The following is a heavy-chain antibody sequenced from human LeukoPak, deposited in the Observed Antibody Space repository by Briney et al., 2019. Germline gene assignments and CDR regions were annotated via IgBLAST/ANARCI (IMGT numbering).Heavy chain of an antibody. V-gene: IGHV1-46*01. CDR2: ISPSAGST. CDR3: ARGIQIWTQDPPLLGWFDP. CDR1: GYTFTSYY. Sequence: GASVKVSCKASGYTFTSYYIHWVRQAPGQGLEWMGVISPSAGSTGYAQKFQGRVTMTKDTSTSTVCMELSSLRFEDTAVYYCARGIQIWTQDPPLLGWFDPWGQGTLVTVSS. J-gene: IGHJ5*02. D-gene: IGHD5-18*01.